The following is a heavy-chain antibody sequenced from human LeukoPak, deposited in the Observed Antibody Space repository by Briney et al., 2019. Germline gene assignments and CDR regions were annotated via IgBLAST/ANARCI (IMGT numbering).Heavy chain of an antibody. CDR2: IYSGGST. J-gene: IGHJ4*02. D-gene: IGHD1-26*01. CDR1: GFTVSSNY. Sequence: GGSLRLSCAASGFTVSSNYMSWVRQAPGKGLEWVSVIYSGGSTYYADSVKGRFTISRDNPKNTLYLQMNSLRAEDTAVYYCASLDLGSGSYDYWGQGTLVTVSS. CDR3: ASLDLGSGSYDY. V-gene: IGHV3-53*01.